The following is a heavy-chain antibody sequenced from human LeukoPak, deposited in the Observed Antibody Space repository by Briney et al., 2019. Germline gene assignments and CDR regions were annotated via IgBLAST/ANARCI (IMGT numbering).Heavy chain of an antibody. CDR3: ARGSKVGATVASVGRLPRYYYYMDV. V-gene: IGHV1-18*01. D-gene: IGHD1-26*01. J-gene: IGHJ6*03. CDR1: GYTFTSYG. CDR2: ISAYNGNT. Sequence: ASVKVSCKASGYTFTSYGISWVRQAPGQGLEWMGWISAYNGNTNYAQKLQGRVTMTTDTSTSTAYMELSSLRSEDTAVYYCARGSKVGATVASVGRLPRYYYYMDVWGKGTTVTVSS.